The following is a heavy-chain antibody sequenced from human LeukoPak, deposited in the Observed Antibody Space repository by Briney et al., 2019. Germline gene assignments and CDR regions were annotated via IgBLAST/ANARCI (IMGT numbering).Heavy chain of an antibody. J-gene: IGHJ4*02. CDR2: INHSGST. V-gene: IGHV4-34*01. CDR1: GGSFSGYY. CDR3: ARVTGDYGGKRAFDY. Sequence: ASETLSLTCAVYGGSFSGYYWSWIRQPPGKGLEWIGEINHSGSTNYNPSLKNRVTISVDTSKNQFSLKLSSVTAADTAVYYCARVTGDYGGKRAFDYWGQGTLVTVSS. D-gene: IGHD4-23*01.